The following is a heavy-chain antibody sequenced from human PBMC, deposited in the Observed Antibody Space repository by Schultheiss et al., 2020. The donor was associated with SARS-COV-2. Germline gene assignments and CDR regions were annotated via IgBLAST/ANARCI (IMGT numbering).Heavy chain of an antibody. CDR2: IYYSGST. CDR1: GGSISSGGYY. J-gene: IGHJ4*02. V-gene: IGHV4-39*07. Sequence: SETLSLTCTVSGGSISSGGYYWGWIRQPPGKGLEWIGSIYYSGSTYYNPSLKSRVTISVDTSKNQFSLKLSSVTAADTAVYYCARKGGIFGVVIIDWGQGTLVTVSS. D-gene: IGHD3-3*01. CDR3: ARKGGIFGVVIID.